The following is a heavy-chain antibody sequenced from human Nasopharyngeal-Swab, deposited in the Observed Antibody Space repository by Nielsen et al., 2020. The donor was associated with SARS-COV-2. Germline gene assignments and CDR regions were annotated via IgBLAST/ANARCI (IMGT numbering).Heavy chain of an antibody. V-gene: IGHV3-74*01. CDR1: GFTFSSYW. CDR2: INSDGSST. Sequence: GESLKISCAASGFTFSSYWMHWVRQAPGKGLVWVSRINSDGSSTSYADSVKGRFTISRGNAKNTLYLQMNSLRAEDTAVYYCARGRRSFPTDYWGQGTLVTVSS. D-gene: IGHD1-1*01. CDR3: ARGRRSFPTDY. J-gene: IGHJ4*02.